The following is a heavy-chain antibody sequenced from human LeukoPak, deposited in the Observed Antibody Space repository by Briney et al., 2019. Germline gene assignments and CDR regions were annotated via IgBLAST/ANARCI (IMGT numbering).Heavy chain of an antibody. Sequence: SETLSLTCAVYGGSFSGYYWSWIRQPPGKGLEWIGEINHSGSTNYNPSLKSRVTISVDTSKNQFSLKLSSVTAADTAVYYCARVLERVGYCSSTSCSHWFDPWGQGTLVTVSS. CDR3: ARVLERVGYCSSTSCSHWFDP. CDR2: INHSGST. D-gene: IGHD2-2*01. V-gene: IGHV4-34*01. CDR1: GGSFSGYY. J-gene: IGHJ5*02.